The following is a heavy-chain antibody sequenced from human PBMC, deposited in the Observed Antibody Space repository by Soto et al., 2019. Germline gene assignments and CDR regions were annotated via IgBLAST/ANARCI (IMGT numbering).Heavy chain of an antibody. Sequence: QVQLVQSGAEVKKPGASVKVCCKVSGYTFANYGISWARQAPGQGLEWMGWINTYNGNINYAQKLQGRVTMTTDTSTSTAYMELRSLRSDDTALYYCARERGNYKYFDYWGQGTLVTVSS. CDR2: INTYNGNI. CDR3: ARERGNYKYFDY. CDR1: GYTFANYG. J-gene: IGHJ4*02. V-gene: IGHV1-18*01. D-gene: IGHD1-7*01.